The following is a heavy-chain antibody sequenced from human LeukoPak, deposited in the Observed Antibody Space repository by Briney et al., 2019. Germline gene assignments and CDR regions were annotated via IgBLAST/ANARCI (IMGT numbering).Heavy chain of an antibody. CDR2: ITILSSHI. V-gene: IGHV3-21*01. CDR1: GFTFGSYT. D-gene: IGHD3-16*01. Sequence: GGSLRLSCAASGFTFGSYTMNWVRQTPGKGLEWVSSITILSSHIRYADSVKGRFTISRDNAQSPLYLQMNSLRAEDTAIYFCVREGVRYWGQGTLVTVSS. J-gene: IGHJ4*02. CDR3: VREGVRY.